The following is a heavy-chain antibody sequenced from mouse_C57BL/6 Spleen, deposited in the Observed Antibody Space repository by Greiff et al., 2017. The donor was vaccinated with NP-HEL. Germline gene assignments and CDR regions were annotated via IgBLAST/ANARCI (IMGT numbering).Heavy chain of an antibody. CDR2: IYPGSGST. CDR3: ARIHYDYDGGYWYFDV. CDR1: GYTFTSYW. V-gene: IGHV1-55*01. J-gene: IGHJ1*03. D-gene: IGHD2-4*01. Sequence: QVHVKQPGAELVKPGASVKMSCKASGYTFTSYWITWVKQRPGQGLEWIGDIYPGSGSTNYNEKFKSKATLTVDKSSSTAYMQLSSLTSEDSAVYYCARIHYDYDGGYWYFDVWGTGTTVTVSS.